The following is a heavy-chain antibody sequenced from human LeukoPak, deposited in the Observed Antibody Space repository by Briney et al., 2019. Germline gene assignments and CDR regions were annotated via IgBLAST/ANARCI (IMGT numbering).Heavy chain of an antibody. J-gene: IGHJ2*01. CDR2: ISWNSGSI. CDR1: GFTFDDYA. Sequence: GRSLRLSCAASGFTFDDYAMHWVRPAPGEGLEWVSGISWNSGSIGYADSVKGRFTISRDNAKNSLYLQMNSLRAEDMALYYCAKGDSSSWYWYFDLWGRGTLVTVSS. CDR3: AKGDSSSWYWYFDL. D-gene: IGHD6-13*01. V-gene: IGHV3-9*03.